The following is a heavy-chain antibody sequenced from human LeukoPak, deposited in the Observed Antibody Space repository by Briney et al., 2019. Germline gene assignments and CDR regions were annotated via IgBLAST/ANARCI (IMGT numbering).Heavy chain of an antibody. D-gene: IGHD3-10*01. Sequence: PSETLSLTCTVSGGSISSYYWSWIRQHPGKGLEWIGYIYYSGSTNYNPSLKSRVTISVDTSKNQFSLKLSSVTAADTAVYYCARDRAGSRAFDIWGQGTMVTVSS. CDR1: GGSISSYY. CDR3: ARDRAGSRAFDI. V-gene: IGHV4-59*01. J-gene: IGHJ3*02. CDR2: IYYSGST.